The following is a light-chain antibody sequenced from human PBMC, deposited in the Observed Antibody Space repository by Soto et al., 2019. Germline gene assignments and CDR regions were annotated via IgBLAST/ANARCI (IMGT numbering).Light chain of an antibody. CDR3: QQYNNWPRT. V-gene: IGKV3-15*01. CDR2: GAS. J-gene: IGKJ1*01. CDR1: QSVSSN. Sequence: EIVMTQSPATLSVSPGERATLSCRASQSVSSNLAWHQQKPGQAPRLLIYGASTRATGIPARFSGSGSWTEFTLTISSLQSEDFAVYYCQQYNNWPRTFGQGTKVEIK.